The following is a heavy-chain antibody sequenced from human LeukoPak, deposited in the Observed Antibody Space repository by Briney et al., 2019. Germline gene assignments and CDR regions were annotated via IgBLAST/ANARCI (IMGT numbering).Heavy chain of an antibody. Sequence: PGGSLRLSCAASGFTFSSYAMSWVRQAPGKGLEWVSAISGSGGSTYYADSVKGRFTISIDNSKNTLYLQINSLRGEDTAVYYCARASEDYYDSSGYYFFDYWGQGTLVTVSS. CDR1: GFTFSSYA. CDR2: ISGSGGST. D-gene: IGHD3-22*01. V-gene: IGHV3-23*01. J-gene: IGHJ4*02. CDR3: ARASEDYYDSSGYYFFDY.